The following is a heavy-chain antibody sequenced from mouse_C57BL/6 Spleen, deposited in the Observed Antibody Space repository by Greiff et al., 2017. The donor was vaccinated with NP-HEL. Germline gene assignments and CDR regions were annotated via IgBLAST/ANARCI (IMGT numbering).Heavy chain of an antibody. CDR2: IYPGDGDT. J-gene: IGHJ1*03. Sequence: QVQLQQSGAELVKPGASVKISCKASGYAFSSYWMNWVKQRPGKGLEWIGQIYPGDGDTNYNGKFKGKATLTADKSSSTAYMQLSSLTSEDSAVYFCARSIRPYYYGSSYGYFDVWGTGTTVTVSS. CDR1: GYAFSSYW. D-gene: IGHD1-1*01. V-gene: IGHV1-80*01. CDR3: ARSIRPYYYGSSYGYFDV.